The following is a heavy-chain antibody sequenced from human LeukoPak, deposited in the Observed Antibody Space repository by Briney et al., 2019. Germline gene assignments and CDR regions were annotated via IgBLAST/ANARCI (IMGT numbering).Heavy chain of an antibody. J-gene: IGHJ5*02. CDR2: ISSSSSYI. Sequence: PGGSLRLSCAASGFTFSSYRVNWVRQAPGKGLEWVSSISSSSSYIYYADSVKGRFTISRDNAKNLLYLQMNSLRADDTAVYYCARHRRRRWFGESINWFDPWGQGTLVTVSS. CDR3: ARHRRRRWFGESINWFDP. CDR1: GFTFSSYR. V-gene: IGHV3-21*06. D-gene: IGHD3-10*01.